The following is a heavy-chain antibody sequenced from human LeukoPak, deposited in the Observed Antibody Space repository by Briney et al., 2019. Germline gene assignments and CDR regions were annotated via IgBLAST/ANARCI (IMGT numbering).Heavy chain of an antibody. D-gene: IGHD2-15*01. J-gene: IGHJ2*01. CDR2: FDPEDGET. V-gene: IGHV1-24*01. Sequence: GASVKVSCKVSGYTLTELSMHWVRQAPGKGLEWMGGFDPEDGETIYAQKFQGRVTMTTDTSTSTAYMELRSLRSDDTAVYYCARVVVVAATRGTWYFDLWGRGTLVTVSS. CDR1: GYTLTELS. CDR3: ARVVVVAATRGTWYFDL.